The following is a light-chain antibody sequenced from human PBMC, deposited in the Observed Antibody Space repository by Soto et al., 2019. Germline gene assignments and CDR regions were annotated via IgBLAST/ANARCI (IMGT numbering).Light chain of an antibody. CDR2: GAS. CDR3: HQYGSSHPLS. J-gene: IGKJ4*01. V-gene: IGKV3-20*01. Sequence: EIVLTQSPGTLSLSPGERATLSCRASQSVSSSYLAWYQQKPGQAPRLLIYGASSRATGIPDRFSGSGSGTDFTLTISRLEPEDFAVYYSHQYGSSHPLSFGGGTKVEIK. CDR1: QSVSSSY.